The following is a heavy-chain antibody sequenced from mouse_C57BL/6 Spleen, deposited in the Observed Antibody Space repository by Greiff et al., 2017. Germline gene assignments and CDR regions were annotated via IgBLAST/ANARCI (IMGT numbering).Heavy chain of an antibody. D-gene: IGHD2-4*01. CDR1: GYSFTDYN. CDR2: INPNYGTT. Sequence: EVKLVESGPELVKPGASVKISCKASGYSFTDYNMNWVKQSNGKSLEWIGVINPNYGTTSYNQKFKGKATLTVDQSSSTAYMQLNSLTSEDSAVYYCVREDDFPYAEWGEGRLDTVCA. J-gene: IGHJ3*01. V-gene: IGHV1-39*01. CDR3: VREDDFPYAE.